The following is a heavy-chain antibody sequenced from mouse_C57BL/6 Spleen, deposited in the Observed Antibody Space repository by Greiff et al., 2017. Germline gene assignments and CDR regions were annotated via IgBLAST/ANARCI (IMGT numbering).Heavy chain of an antibody. Sequence: QVQLQQSGAELARPGASVKMSCKASGYTFTSYTMHWVNQRPGQGLEWIGYINPSSGYTKYNQKFKDKATLTADKSSSTAYMQLSSLTSEDSAVYYCARALYAMDYWGQGTSVTVSS. J-gene: IGHJ4*01. CDR2: INPSSGYT. V-gene: IGHV1-4*01. CDR1: GYTFTSYT. CDR3: ARALYAMDY.